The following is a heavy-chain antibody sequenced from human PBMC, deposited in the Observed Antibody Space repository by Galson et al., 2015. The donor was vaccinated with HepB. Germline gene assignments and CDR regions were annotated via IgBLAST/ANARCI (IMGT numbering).Heavy chain of an antibody. CDR1: GYTFTSYA. V-gene: IGHV7-4-1*02. CDR3: ARERCSSTSCYHYYYYYGMDV. D-gene: IGHD2-2*01. CDR2: INTNTGNP. Sequence: SVKVSCKASGYTFTSYAMNWVRQAPGQGLEWMGWINTNTGNPTYAQGFTGRFVFSLDTSVSTAYLQISSLKAEDTAVYYCARERCSSTSCYHYYYYYGMDVWGQGTTVTVSS. J-gene: IGHJ6*02.